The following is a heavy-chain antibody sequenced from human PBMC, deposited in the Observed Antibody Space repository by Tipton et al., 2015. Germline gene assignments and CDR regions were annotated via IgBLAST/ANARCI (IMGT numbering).Heavy chain of an antibody. V-gene: IGHV3-21*04. D-gene: IGHD3-3*01. CDR2: ITRSTRHI. J-gene: IGHJ4*02. Sequence: SLRLSCAASGFIFSTYTMIWVRQAPGKGLEWVSSITRSTRHIYYADSVKGRFTISRDDAKNSLHLQMNSLRVEDTAVYYCASGYYTAGFDYWGQGTLVTVSS. CDR3: ASGYYTAGFDY. CDR1: GFIFSTYT.